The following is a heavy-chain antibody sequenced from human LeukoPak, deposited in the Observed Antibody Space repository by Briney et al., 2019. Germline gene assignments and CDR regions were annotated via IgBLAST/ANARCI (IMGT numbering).Heavy chain of an antibody. V-gene: IGHV5-51*01. Sequence: GESLKISCKGSGFSFSSYWVAWVRQMPGKGLEWMGIIYPGDSDTRYSPSFQGQVTISADKSISTAYLQWSSLKASDTAMYYCARHAEFGGYCSSTSCPSEDWFDPWSQGTLVTVSS. J-gene: IGHJ5*02. D-gene: IGHD2-2*01. CDR2: IYPGDSDT. CDR1: GFSFSSYW. CDR3: ARHAEFGGYCSSTSCPSEDWFDP.